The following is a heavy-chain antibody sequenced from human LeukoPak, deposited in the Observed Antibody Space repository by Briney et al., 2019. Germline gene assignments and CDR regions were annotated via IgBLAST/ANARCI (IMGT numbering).Heavy chain of an antibody. CDR1: GVSISSYY. CDR3: ARGGYYYDSSGYYSLDY. CDR2: IHTSGST. V-gene: IGHV4-4*07. J-gene: IGHJ4*02. D-gene: IGHD3-22*01. Sequence: SVTLSLTCTVSGVSISSYYWSWIRQPAGKGLEWIGRIHTSGSTNYNPSLKSRVTMSVDTSKNQFSLKLSSVTAADTAVYYCARGGYYYDSSGYYSLDYWGQGTLVTVSS.